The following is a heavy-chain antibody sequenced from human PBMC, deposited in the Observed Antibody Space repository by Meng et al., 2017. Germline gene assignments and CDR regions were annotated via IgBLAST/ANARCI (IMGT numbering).Heavy chain of an antibody. CDR3: ARGSRGITMIVVGPFDY. CDR1: GFTFSSYE. CDR2: ISSSGSTI. J-gene: IGHJ4*02. D-gene: IGHD3-22*01. V-gene: IGHV3-48*03. Sequence: GESLKISCAASGFTFSSYEMSWVRQAPGKGLEWVSYISSSGSTIYYADSVKGRFTISRDNAKNSLYLQMNSLRAEDTAVDYCARGSRGITMIVVGPFDYWGQGTLVTVSS.